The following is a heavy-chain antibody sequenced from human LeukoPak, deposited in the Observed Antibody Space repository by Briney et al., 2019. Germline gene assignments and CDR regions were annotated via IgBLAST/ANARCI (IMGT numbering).Heavy chain of an antibody. V-gene: IGHV7-4-1*02. CDR1: GYTLTSYA. CDR2: INTNTGNP. D-gene: IGHD6-6*01. CDR3: ARVAARPRSLDY. J-gene: IGHJ4*02. Sequence: GASVKVSCKASGYTLTSYAMNWVRQAPGQGLEWMGWINTNTGNPTYAQGFTGRFVFSLDTPVSTAYLQISSLKAEDTAVYYCARVAARPRSLDYWGQGTLVTVSS.